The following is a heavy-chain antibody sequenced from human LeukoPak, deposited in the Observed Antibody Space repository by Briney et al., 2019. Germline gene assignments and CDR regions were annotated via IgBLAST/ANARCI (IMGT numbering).Heavy chain of an antibody. CDR1: GFTFGDYA. CDR2: IRSKAYGGTT. CDR3: TRDSVGYDILTGYYSPKYYYYYYGMDV. J-gene: IGHJ6*02. V-gene: IGHV3-49*03. Sequence: GGSLRLSCTASGFTFGDYAMSWFRQAPGKGLEWVGFIRSKAYGGTTEYAASVKGRFTISRDDSKSIAYLQMNSPKTEDTAVYYCTRDSVGYDILTGYYSPKYYYYYYGMDVWGQGTTVTVSS. D-gene: IGHD3-9*01.